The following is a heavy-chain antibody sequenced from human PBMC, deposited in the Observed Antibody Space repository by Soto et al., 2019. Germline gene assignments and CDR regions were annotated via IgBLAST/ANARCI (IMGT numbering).Heavy chain of an antibody. V-gene: IGHV3-15*01. CDR1: GFTFSNAW. J-gene: IGHJ4*02. CDR2: IKSKTDAGTT. Sequence: GGSLRLSCAASGFTFSNAWMSWVRQAPGKGLEWVGRIKSKTDAGTTDYAAPVKGRFTISRDHSKNTLYLQMNSQKTEGAAVYCFTSESSIDVWGKGTLVTVSS. CDR3: TSESSIDV.